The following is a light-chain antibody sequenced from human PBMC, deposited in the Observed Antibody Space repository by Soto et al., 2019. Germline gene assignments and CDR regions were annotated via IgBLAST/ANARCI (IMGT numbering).Light chain of an antibody. CDR1: SSDVGGYKY. J-gene: IGLJ2*01. CDR2: EVD. V-gene: IGLV2-14*01. CDR3: SSYAGNYNLV. Sequence: QSALTQPASVSGSAGQSITISCTGSSSDVGGYKYVSWYQQYPGKAPKLIIYEVDHRPSGVSDRFSGSKSGKTASLTISQLQAEDEADYFCSSYAGNYNLVFGGGTKLTVL.